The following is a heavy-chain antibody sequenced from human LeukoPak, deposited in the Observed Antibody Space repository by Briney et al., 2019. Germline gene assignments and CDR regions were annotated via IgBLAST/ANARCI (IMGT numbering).Heavy chain of an antibody. V-gene: IGHV1-8*01. Sequence: GASVKVSCKASGYSFSNYDINWVRLRQATGQGPEWMGWMNPHSGDTGSPQRFRGRVSMTWDTSISTAYLELSGLTSDDTAVYYCARGPDTSSWTAEYFRHWGQGTLVTVSS. D-gene: IGHD6-13*01. CDR3: ARGPDTSSWTAEYFRH. CDR2: MNPHSGDT. CDR1: GYSFSNYD. J-gene: IGHJ1*01.